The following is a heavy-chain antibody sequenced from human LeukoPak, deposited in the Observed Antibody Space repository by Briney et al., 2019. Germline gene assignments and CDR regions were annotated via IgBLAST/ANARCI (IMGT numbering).Heavy chain of an antibody. CDR3: AKDLFGDYVWGTYRAIDT. CDR2: TRYDGSNK. Sequence: GGSLRVSCAGSGFSISRYGMHWVRQPPGKGLEWVAFTRYDGSNKYFADSVKGRFTISRDNSENTLYLQMQSLRLEDSAIYYCAKDLFGDYVWGTYRAIDTWGQGTLVTVSS. CDR1: GFSISRYG. V-gene: IGHV3-30*02. D-gene: IGHD3-16*02. J-gene: IGHJ4*02.